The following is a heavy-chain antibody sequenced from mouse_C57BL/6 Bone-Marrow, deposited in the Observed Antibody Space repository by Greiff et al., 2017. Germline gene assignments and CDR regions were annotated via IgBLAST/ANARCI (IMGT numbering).Heavy chain of an antibody. Sequence: EVKLQQSGAELVRPGASVKLSCTASGFNIKDDYMHWVKQRPEQGLEWIGWIDPENGDTEYASKFQGKATITADTSSNTAYLQLSSLTSEDTAVYYCLYYCGSPWFAYWGQGTLVTVSA. V-gene: IGHV14-4*01. CDR3: LYYCGSPWFAY. CDR1: GFNIKDDY. J-gene: IGHJ3*01. D-gene: IGHD1-1*01. CDR2: IDPENGDT.